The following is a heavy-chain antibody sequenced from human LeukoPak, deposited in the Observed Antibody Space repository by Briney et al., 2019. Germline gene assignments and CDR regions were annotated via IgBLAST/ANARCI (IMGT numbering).Heavy chain of an antibody. J-gene: IGHJ4*02. D-gene: IGHD6-19*01. CDR2: IYTSGST. CDR1: GGSISSGSYY. CDR3: ARARIAVAGGFDY. V-gene: IGHV4-61*02. Sequence: SETLSLTCTVSGGSISSGSYYWSWIRQPAGKGLEWIGRIYTSGSTNYNPSLKSRVTISVVTSKNQCTRKLRSVTPADTGAYNCARARIAVAGGFDYWGQGTLVTVSS.